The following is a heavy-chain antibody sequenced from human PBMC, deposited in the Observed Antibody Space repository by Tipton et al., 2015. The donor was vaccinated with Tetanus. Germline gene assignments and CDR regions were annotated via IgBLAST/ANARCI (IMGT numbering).Heavy chain of an antibody. Sequence: VQLVQSGGEVKKPGESLKISCKGSGYIFNNYWIGWVRQKPGKGLEWMGIIYPGDSDTRYSPSFQGQATISVDKSINTAYLQWSSLKASDTSMFYCARAHCTDGVCNFDFWGQGALATVAS. V-gene: IGHV5-51*01. D-gene: IGHD2-8*01. CDR2: IYPGDSDT. J-gene: IGHJ4*02. CDR3: ARAHCTDGVCNFDF. CDR1: GYIFNNYW.